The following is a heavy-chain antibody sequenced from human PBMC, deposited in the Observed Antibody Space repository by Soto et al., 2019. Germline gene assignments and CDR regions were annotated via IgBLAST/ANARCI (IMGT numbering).Heavy chain of an antibody. CDR1: GFSLSTSGMC. J-gene: IGHJ4*02. Sequence: SGPTLVNPTQTLTLTCTFSGFSLSTSGMCVSWIRQPPGKALEWLALIDWDDDKYYSTSLKTRLTISKDTSKNQVVLTMTNMDPVDTATYYCERIIGGIQLNYFDYWGQGTLVTVSS. CDR2: IDWDDDK. D-gene: IGHD5-18*01. V-gene: IGHV2-70*01. CDR3: ERIIGGIQLNYFDY.